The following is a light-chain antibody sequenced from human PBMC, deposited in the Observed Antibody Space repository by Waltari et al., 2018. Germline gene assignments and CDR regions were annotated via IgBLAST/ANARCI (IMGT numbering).Light chain of an antibody. CDR2: AAS. CDR3: HQYGSAPL. V-gene: IGKV3-20*01. J-gene: IGKJ4*01. CDR1: QSVGDSD. Sequence: VLTQSPDTLSLSPVETATLSCRASQSVGDSDLAWYQQKPGQSPRLLIYAASNRASGISDRFSGSGSGRDFTLTISSLEPEDFAVYYCHQYGSAPLFGGGTKVEIK.